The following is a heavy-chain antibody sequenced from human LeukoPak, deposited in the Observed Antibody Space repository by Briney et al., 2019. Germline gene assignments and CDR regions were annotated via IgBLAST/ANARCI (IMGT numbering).Heavy chain of an antibody. CDR1: GFTFSSYA. CDR2: ISGSDGST. CDR3: AKRTNHYETSGYYYAFDY. J-gene: IGHJ4*02. Sequence: GGSLRLSCAASGFTFSSYAMSWVRQAPGKGLEWVSIISGSDGSTYYTASVKGRFTISRDNSKSTMYLQMDSLRAEDTAVYYCAKRTNHYETSGYYYAFDYWGQGTLVTVSS. D-gene: IGHD3-22*01. V-gene: IGHV3-23*01.